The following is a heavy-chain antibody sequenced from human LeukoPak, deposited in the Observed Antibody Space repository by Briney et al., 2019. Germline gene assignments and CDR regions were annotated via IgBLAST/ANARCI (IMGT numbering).Heavy chain of an antibody. CDR1: GVSIGSYY. D-gene: IGHD1-1*01. J-gene: IGHJ4*02. CDR2: IYYSGGT. V-gene: IGHV4-59*01. Sequence: SETLSLTCTVSGVSIGSYYWSWIRQPPGEGLEWLGYIYYSGGTNYNPSLKSRVTISLDTPKKQFSLKLSSVTAADTAVYYCARASTADLYTEFDYWGQGTLVTVSS. CDR3: ARASTADLYTEFDY.